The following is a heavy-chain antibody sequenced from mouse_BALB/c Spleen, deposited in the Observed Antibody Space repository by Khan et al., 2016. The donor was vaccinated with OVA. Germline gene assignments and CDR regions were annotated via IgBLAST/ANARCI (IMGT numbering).Heavy chain of an antibody. CDR1: GYSFTSYW. V-gene: IGHV1-5*01. CDR2: IYPGNSDT. CDR3: TDGNYVGWFAY. D-gene: IGHD2-1*01. J-gene: IGHJ3*01. Sequence: EVQLQQSGTVLARPGASVKMSCKASGYSFTSYWMHWVKQRPGQGLEWIGAIYPGNSDTSYNQKFKGTAKLTAVTSASTAYMELSSLTNEDSAVYDCTDGNYVGWFAYWGQGTLVTVSA.